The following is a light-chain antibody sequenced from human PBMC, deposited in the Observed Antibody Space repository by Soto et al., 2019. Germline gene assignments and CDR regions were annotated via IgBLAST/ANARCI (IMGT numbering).Light chain of an antibody. V-gene: IGKV3-20*01. Sequence: IVLTQSPGTLSLSPGERATLSCRASQSISHNYLAWYQQEPGQAPRLLIHGVSIRATGIPDRFSGSGSGTDFTLSISRLEPADFAVYYCQLYSGSPWTFGQGTKVEIK. CDR1: QSISHNY. CDR3: QLYSGSPWT. J-gene: IGKJ1*01. CDR2: GVS.